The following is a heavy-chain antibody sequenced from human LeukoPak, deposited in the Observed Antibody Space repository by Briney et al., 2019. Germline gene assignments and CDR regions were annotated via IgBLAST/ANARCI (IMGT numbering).Heavy chain of an antibody. J-gene: IGHJ6*03. CDR1: GFTFSSNW. D-gene: IGHD2-8*01. Sequence: PGGPLRLSCAASGFTFSSNWMHWVRQAPREGLVWVARINSDGSSTSYADSVKGRLTISRDNAKNTLYLQMKSLRAEDTAVYYCAREEICSNGVYSSCMDVWGKGTTVTVSS. V-gene: IGHV3-74*01. CDR3: AREEICSNGVYSSCMDV. CDR2: INSDGSST.